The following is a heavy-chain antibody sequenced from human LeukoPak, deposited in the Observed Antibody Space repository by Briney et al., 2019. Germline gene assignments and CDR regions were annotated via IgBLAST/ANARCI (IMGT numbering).Heavy chain of an antibody. CDR1: GGSISSDNYF. J-gene: IGHJ4*02. Sequence: SQTLSLTCTVSGGSISSDNYFCDWGRQPAGRGREWVGRIYSGGGTNYNPSRKRRITIRGDTYKNECSRKRSSMTAAAPAVYSCATIRRGEFLPGSNWGQGALITVSS. CDR2: IYSGGGT. D-gene: IGHD1-14*01. CDR3: ATIRRGEFLPGSN. V-gene: IGHV4-61*02.